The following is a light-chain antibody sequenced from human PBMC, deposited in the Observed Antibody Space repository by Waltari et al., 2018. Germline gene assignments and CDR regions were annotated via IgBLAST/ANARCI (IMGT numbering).Light chain of an antibody. CDR3: YSYAGGYTFV. CDR1: SGNVGGYAY. V-gene: IGLV2-11*01. Sequence: QSALTQPRSVSGSPGQSVTISCTGTSGNVGGYAYVSWYQQHPGKAPTLMIYAVTKRPPGVPDRFSGSKSGNTAFLTISGLQAEDEADYHCYSYAGGYTFVFGPGTKLAVL. J-gene: IGLJ2*01. CDR2: AVT.